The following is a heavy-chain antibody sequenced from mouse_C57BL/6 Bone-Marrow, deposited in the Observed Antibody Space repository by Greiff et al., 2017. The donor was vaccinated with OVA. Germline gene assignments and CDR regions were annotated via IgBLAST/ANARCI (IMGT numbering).Heavy chain of an antibody. D-gene: IGHD2-5*01. CDR2: ISYDGSN. CDR1: GYSITSGYY. V-gene: IGHV3-6*01. J-gene: IGHJ4*01. Sequence: EVKLVESGPGLVKPSQSLSLTCSVTGYSITSGYYWNWIRQFPGNKLEWMGYISYDGSNNYNPSLKNRISITLDTSKNPFFLKLNSVTTEDTSTYYCARNAYYSNYDYYAMDYWGQGTSVTVSS. CDR3: ARNAYYSNYDYYAMDY.